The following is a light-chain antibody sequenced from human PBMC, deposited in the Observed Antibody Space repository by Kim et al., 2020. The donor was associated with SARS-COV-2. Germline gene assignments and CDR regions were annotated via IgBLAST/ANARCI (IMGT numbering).Light chain of an antibody. J-gene: IGLJ2*01. CDR3: AAWDSSLSVVL. CDR1: SSNIQYNF. V-gene: IGLV1-51*01. CDR2: DND. Sequence: QSVLKQPPSVSAAPGQTVILSCSGSSSNIQYNFVSWYRQFPRTAPKLVIFDNDKRPSGIPDRFSASKSGTSATLAITGLQTGDEADYYCAAWDSSLSVVLFGGGTQLTVL.